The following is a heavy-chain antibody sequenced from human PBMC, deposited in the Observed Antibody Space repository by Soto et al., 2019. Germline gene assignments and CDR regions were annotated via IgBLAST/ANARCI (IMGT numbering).Heavy chain of an antibody. D-gene: IGHD5-12*01. CDR2: IIPIFGTA. V-gene: IGHV1-69*01. CDR1: GGTFSSYA. Sequence: QVQLVQSGAEVKKPGSSVKVSCKASGGTFSSYAISWVRQAPGQGLEWMGGIIPIFGTANYAQKFQGRVTITADESTSTAYMELSSLRSEDTAVYYCARGSTIYSGYDSRDAYYYCGMDVWGQGTTVTVSS. CDR3: ARGSTIYSGYDSRDAYYYCGMDV. J-gene: IGHJ6*02.